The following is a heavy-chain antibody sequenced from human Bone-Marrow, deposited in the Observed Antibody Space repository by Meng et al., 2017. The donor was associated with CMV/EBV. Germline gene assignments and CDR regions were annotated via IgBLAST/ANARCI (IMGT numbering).Heavy chain of an antibody. Sequence: FSSYAMHWVRQAPGKGLEWVAVISYDGSNKYYADSVKGRFTISRDNPKNTLYLQMNSLRAEDTAVYYCARDPGGAYYYDSSGYLDYWGQGTLVTVSS. V-gene: IGHV3-30-3*01. CDR2: ISYDGSNK. CDR3: ARDPGGAYYYDSSGYLDY. CDR1: FSSYA. J-gene: IGHJ4*02. D-gene: IGHD3-22*01.